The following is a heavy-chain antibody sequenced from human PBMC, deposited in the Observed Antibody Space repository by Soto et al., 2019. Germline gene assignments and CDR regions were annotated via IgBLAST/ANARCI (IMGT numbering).Heavy chain of an antibody. CDR1: GFTFSSYG. D-gene: IGHD3-3*01. CDR2: IWYDGSNK. V-gene: IGHV3-33*01. Sequence: GGSLRLSCAASGFTFSSYGMHWVRQAPGKGLEWVAVIWYDGSNKYYADSVKGRFTISRDNSKNTLYLQMNSLRAEDTDVYYSARGFFWSGYTYDAFDIWGQGTMVTVSS. J-gene: IGHJ3*02. CDR3: ARGFFWSGYTYDAFDI.